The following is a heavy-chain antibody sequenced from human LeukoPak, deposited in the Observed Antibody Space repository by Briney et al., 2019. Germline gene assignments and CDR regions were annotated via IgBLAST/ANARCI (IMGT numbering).Heavy chain of an antibody. Sequence: SETLFLTCAVYGGSFSGYYWSWIRQPPGKGLEWIGEINHSGSTNYNPSLKSRVTISVDTSKSQFSLKLSSVTAADTAVYYCARHGLKQWLWVFSNWFDPWGQGTLVTVSS. CDR3: ARHGLKQWLWVFSNWFDP. J-gene: IGHJ5*02. CDR2: INHSGST. D-gene: IGHD6-19*01. V-gene: IGHV4-34*01. CDR1: GGSFSGYY.